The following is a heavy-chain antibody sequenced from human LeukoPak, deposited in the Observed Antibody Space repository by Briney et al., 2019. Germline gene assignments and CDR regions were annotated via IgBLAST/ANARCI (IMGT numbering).Heavy chain of an antibody. V-gene: IGHV4-30-4*08. CDR1: GGSISSGDYY. CDR3: ARVGYSYGSPFDY. Sequence: SETLSLTCTVSGGSISSGDYYWSWIRQPPGKGLEWIGYIYYSGSTYYNPSLKSRVTIPVDTSKNQFSLKLSSVTAADTAVYYCARVGYSYGSPFDYWGQGTLVTVSS. J-gene: IGHJ4*02. CDR2: IYYSGST. D-gene: IGHD5-18*01.